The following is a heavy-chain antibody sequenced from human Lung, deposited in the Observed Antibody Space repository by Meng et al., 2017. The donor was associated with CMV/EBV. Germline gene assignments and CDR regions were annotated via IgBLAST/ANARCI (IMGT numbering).Heavy chain of an antibody. Sequence: GGSLRLXXAVSGFIVSSKYMTGVRKTPGKGLEGVSIIYTGGSASYADSVKGRFTISRDNSKNTLYLQMNSLRAEDTAVYYCATQAPPGIADKDYFYYGMDVWGQGTTVXVSS. D-gene: IGHD1-14*01. CDR1: GFIVSSKY. V-gene: IGHV3-53*01. CDR2: IYTGGSA. J-gene: IGHJ6*02. CDR3: ATQAPPGIADKDYFYYGMDV.